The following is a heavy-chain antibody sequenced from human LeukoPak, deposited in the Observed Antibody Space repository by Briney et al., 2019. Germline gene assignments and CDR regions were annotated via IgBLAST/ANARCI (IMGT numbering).Heavy chain of an antibody. Sequence: TXXLTCAVSXXXXXTXNWWXWXRXPPXKXXEXXXXIYHSGNTNYNPSLKSRVTISVDKSKNQFSLKLSSVTAADTAVYYCARDHREDISVYYAFDYWGQGTLVTVSS. CDR1: XXXXXTXNW. D-gene: IGHD3-22*01. J-gene: IGHJ4*02. CDR3: ARDHREDISVYYAFDY. V-gene: IGHV4-4*02. CDR2: IYHSGNT.